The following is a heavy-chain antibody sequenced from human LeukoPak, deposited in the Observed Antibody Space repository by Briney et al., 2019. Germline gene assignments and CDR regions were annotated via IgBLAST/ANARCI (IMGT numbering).Heavy chain of an antibody. J-gene: IGHJ4*02. D-gene: IGHD2-2*01. CDR2: MYFDGSNK. CDR1: GFTFSSYG. Sequence: GRSLRLSCAASGFTFSSYGMQWVRQAPGKGLEWVAAMYFDGSNKFYADSVKGRITISRDNSKNTLYLQMNSLRAEDTAVYYCARGSDKLLYFWGQGTLVTVPS. V-gene: IGHV3-33*01. CDR3: ARGSDKLLYF.